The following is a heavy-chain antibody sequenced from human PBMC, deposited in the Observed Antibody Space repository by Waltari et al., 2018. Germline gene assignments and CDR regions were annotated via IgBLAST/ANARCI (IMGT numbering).Heavy chain of an antibody. CDR3: AKGTSGSFPYYFDF. D-gene: IGHD3-22*01. CDR2: GGGGST. Sequence: GGGGSTFYADSVKGRFTISRDNSKNTLYLQMSGLRAEDTAVYYCAKGTSGSFPYYFDFWGQGTLVTVSS. V-gene: IGHV3-23*01. J-gene: IGHJ4*02.